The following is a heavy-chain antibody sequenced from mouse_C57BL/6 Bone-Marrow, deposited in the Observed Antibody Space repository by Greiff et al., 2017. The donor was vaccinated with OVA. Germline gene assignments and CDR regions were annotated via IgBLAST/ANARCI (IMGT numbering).Heavy chain of an antibody. Sequence: SGAELVRPGASVKMSCKASGYTFTSYNMHWVKQTPRQGLEWIGAIYPGNGDTSYNQKFKGKATLTVDKSSSTAYMQLSSLTSEDSAVYFCARNYYYGSSYAMDYWGQGTSVTVSS. CDR1: GYTFTSYN. CDR2: IYPGNGDT. D-gene: IGHD1-1*01. V-gene: IGHV1-12*01. J-gene: IGHJ4*01. CDR3: ARNYYYGSSYAMDY.